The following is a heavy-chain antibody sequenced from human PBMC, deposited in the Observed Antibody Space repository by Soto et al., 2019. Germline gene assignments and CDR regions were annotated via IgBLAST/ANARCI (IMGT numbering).Heavy chain of an antibody. Sequence: GGSLRLSCAASGFTFSSYWMSWVRQAPGKGLEWVANIKQDGSEKYYVDSVKGRFTISRDNAKNSLYLQMNSLRAEDTAVYYCARVGYNWNPYFDYWGQGTLVTVSS. D-gene: IGHD1-20*01. V-gene: IGHV3-7*01. J-gene: IGHJ4*02. CDR2: IKQDGSEK. CDR1: GFTFSSYW. CDR3: ARVGYNWNPYFDY.